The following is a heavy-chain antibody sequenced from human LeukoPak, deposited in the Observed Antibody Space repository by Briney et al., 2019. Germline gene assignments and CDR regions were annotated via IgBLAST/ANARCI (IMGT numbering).Heavy chain of an antibody. V-gene: IGHV1-46*01. J-gene: IGHJ4*02. CDR3: ARTDYYGSGSTDY. D-gene: IGHD3-10*01. CDR2: INLNAVTT. CDR1: GYTFTNYY. Sequence: ASVKVSCKASGYTFTNYYIHWMRQAPGQGLEWVGIINLNAVTTRYAQRFQGRITVTRDTSTSTVYMELSSLRSEDTAVYYCARTDYYGSGSTDYWGQGTLVTVSS.